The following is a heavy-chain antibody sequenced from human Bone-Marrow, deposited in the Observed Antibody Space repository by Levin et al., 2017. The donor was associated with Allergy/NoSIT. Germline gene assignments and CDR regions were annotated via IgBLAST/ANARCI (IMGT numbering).Heavy chain of an antibody. Sequence: SQTLSLTCTVSGGSISSGGYYWSWIRQHPGKGLEWIGYIYYSGSTYYNPSLKSRVTISVDTSKNQFSLKLSSVTAADTAVYYCAREGNKYSSGWWENNWFDPWGQGTLVTVSS. D-gene: IGHD6-19*01. CDR3: AREGNKYSSGWWENNWFDP. J-gene: IGHJ5*02. V-gene: IGHV4-31*02. CDR1: GGSISSGGYY. CDR2: IYYSGST.